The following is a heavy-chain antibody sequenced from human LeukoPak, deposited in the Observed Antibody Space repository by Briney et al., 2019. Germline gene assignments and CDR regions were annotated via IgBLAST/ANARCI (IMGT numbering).Heavy chain of an antibody. Sequence: RSSETLSLTCTVSGGSISSSSYYWGWIRQPPGKGLEWIGSIYYSGNTYYNPSLKSRVTISVDTSKNQFSLKLSSVTAADTAVYYCASGLGSSSGYYYYGMDVWGQGTTVTVSS. J-gene: IGHJ6*02. D-gene: IGHD6-6*01. CDR3: ASGLGSSSGYYYYGMDV. V-gene: IGHV4-39*01. CDR1: GGSISSSSYY. CDR2: IYYSGNT.